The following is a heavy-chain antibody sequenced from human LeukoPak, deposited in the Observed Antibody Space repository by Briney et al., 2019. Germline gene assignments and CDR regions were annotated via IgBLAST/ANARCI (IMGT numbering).Heavy chain of an antibody. D-gene: IGHD3-9*01. CDR3: ARDHFAGGIRYFDWFLPKNYGMDV. J-gene: IGHJ6*02. CDR1: GYTFTSYG. V-gene: IGHV1-18*01. Sequence: ASVKVSCTASGYTFTSYGISWVRQAPGQGLEWMGWISAYNGNTNYAQKLQGRVTMTTDTSTSTAYMELRSLRSDDTAVYYCARDHFAGGIRYFDWFLPKNYGMDVWGQGTTVTVSS. CDR2: ISAYNGNT.